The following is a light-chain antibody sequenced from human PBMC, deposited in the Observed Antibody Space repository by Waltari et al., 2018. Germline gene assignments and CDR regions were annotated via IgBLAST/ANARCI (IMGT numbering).Light chain of an antibody. Sequence: QSALTQPASVSGSPGPSITISCTGSSSDIGRYNFVSWYQQHPGKAPKLILYDVFNRPSGVSNRFSGSKSGNTASLTISGLQPEDETDYYCSSHTTSNTLIFGGGTRVTVL. J-gene: IGLJ2*01. V-gene: IGLV2-14*03. CDR2: DVF. CDR3: SSHTTSNTLI. CDR1: SSDIGRYNF.